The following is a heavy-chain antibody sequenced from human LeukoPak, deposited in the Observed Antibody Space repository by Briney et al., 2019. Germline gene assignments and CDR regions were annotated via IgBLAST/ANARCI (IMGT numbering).Heavy chain of an antibody. D-gene: IGHD3-16*02. Sequence: PGWSLTLSCPTSGFTSPTYWISWLRQAPRKGLDGVANIRKDGKEIDYVDSVKGRFTISSDHDKRSINLQMSSLRVEDTAVYCCASSKRGTYRFDAYDIWGQGTMVTVSS. CDR3: ASSKRGTYRFDAYDI. CDR1: GFTSPTYW. V-gene: IGHV3-7*01. J-gene: IGHJ3*02. CDR2: IRKDGKEI.